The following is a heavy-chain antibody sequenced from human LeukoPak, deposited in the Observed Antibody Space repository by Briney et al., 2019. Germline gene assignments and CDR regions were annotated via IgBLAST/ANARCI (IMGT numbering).Heavy chain of an antibody. Sequence: ASVKVSCKASGYTFTGYYMHWVRQAPGQRLEWMGWINPNSGGTNYAQKFQGRVTMTRDTSISTAYMELSRLRSDDTAVYYCVTAAGSIVPSYRAEYFQHWGQGTLVTVSS. CDR2: INPNSGGT. CDR3: VTAAGSIVPSYRAEYFQH. J-gene: IGHJ1*01. D-gene: IGHD1-26*01. CDR1: GYTFTGYY. V-gene: IGHV1-2*02.